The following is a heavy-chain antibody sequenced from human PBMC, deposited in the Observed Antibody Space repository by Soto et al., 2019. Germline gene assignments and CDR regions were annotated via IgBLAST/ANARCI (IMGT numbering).Heavy chain of an antibody. Sequence: SETLSLTCTVSGGSISSSSYYWGWIRQPPGKGLEWIGSIYYSGSTYYNPSLKSRVTISVDTSKNQFSLKLSSVTAADTAVYYCASPFSSTWGFDPWGQGTLVTVSS. CDR2: IYYSGST. D-gene: IGHD6-19*01. CDR1: GGSISSSSYY. V-gene: IGHV4-39*01. CDR3: ASPFSSTWGFDP. J-gene: IGHJ5*02.